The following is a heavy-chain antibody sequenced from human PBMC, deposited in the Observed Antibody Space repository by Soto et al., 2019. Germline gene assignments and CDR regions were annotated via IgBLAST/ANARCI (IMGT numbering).Heavy chain of an antibody. Sequence: GGSLRLSCAASGFTFSSYGMHWVRQAPGKGLEWVAVISYDGSNEYYADSVKGRFTISRDNSKNTLYLQMNSLRAEDTAVYYWAKEAGGSSYFDYGGQGTLVPVSS. J-gene: IGHJ4*02. V-gene: IGHV3-30*18. D-gene: IGHD1-26*01. CDR1: GFTFSSYG. CDR2: ISYDGSNE. CDR3: AKEAGGSSYFDY.